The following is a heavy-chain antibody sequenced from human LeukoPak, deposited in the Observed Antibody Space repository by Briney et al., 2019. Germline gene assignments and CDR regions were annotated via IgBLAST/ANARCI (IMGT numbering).Heavy chain of an antibody. CDR1: GFRDFTFSSYE. V-gene: IGHV3-48*03. J-gene: IGHJ6*02. Sequence: SGGSLRLSCAVSGFRDFTFSSYEMNWVRQAPGKGLEWVSYISSSGSTIYYADSVQGRFTISRDNAKNSLYVQMNSLRAEDTAVYYCARGASNWNFDYYGMDVWGQGTTVTVSS. CDR2: ISSSGSTI. D-gene: IGHD1-1*01. CDR3: ARGASNWNFDYYGMDV.